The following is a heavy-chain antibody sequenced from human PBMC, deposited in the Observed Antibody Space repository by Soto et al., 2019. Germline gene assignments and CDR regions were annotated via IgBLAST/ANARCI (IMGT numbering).Heavy chain of an antibody. CDR2: IKQDGSEK. D-gene: IGHD3-10*01. V-gene: IGHV3-7*05. CDR1: GFTFSSYW. CDR3: ASTKLGGISGSFDY. J-gene: IGHJ4*02. Sequence: EVQLVESGGGLVQPGGSLRLSCAASGFTFSSYWMSWVRQAPGKGLEWVANIKQDGSEKYYVDSVKGRFTISRDNAKNALYLQMNSLRAEDTAVYYCASTKLGGISGSFDYWGQGTLVTFSS.